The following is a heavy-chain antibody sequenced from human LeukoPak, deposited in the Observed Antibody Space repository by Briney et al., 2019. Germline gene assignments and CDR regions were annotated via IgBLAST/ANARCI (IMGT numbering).Heavy chain of an antibody. CDR3: ARPVYSSSSVSGGAFDI. J-gene: IGHJ3*02. Sequence: GESLTISCKGSGYMFTTSWIGWVRQLPGKGPEFMGMIYPGDSDAKYSPSFQGQVTISADKSIKTAYLQWSSLKASDTAIYYCARPVYSSSSVSGGAFDIWGQGTMVTVSS. CDR1: GYMFTTSW. D-gene: IGHD6-6*01. V-gene: IGHV5-51*01. CDR2: IYPGDSDA.